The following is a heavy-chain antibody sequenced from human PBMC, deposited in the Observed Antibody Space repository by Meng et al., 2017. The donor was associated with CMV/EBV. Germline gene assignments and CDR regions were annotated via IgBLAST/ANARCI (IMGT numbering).Heavy chain of an antibody. CDR1: GYTFTGYD. D-gene: IGHD3-16*01. CDR3: ARHYDYDDY. J-gene: IGHJ4*02. Sequence: QEQLGQAGGEVKKPGALVKGSCKASGYTFTGYDWHWERQAPGQGLEWMGWINPNSGGTNYAQKFQGRVTMTRDTYISTAYMELSRLRSDDTAVYYCARHYDYDDYWGQGTLVTVSS. V-gene: IGHV1-2*02. CDR2: INPNSGGT.